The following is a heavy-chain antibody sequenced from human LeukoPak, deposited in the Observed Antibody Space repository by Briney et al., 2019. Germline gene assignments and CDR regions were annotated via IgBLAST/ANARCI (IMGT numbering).Heavy chain of an antibody. J-gene: IGHJ4*02. V-gene: IGHV3-7*02. CDR1: GFTFSKYW. CDR3: AGNYGPYYFDY. CDR2: IKPDGSGK. D-gene: IGHD3-10*01. Sequence: GGSLRLSCATSGFTFSKYWMNWVRQAPGKRLEWVANIKPDGSGKYYADSVKGRFTISRDNTKNSLFLQMNSLRAEDTAVYYCAGNYGPYYFDYWGQGTLVTVSS.